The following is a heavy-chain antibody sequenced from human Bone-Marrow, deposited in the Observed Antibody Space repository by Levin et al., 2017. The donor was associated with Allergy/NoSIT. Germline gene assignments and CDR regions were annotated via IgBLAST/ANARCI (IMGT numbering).Heavy chain of an antibody. CDR1: EFTVSTYS. CDR2: LARNGRTI. J-gene: IGHJ6*02. CDR3: ARDGSRGYDMDV. D-gene: IGHD3-10*01. V-gene: IGHV3-48*02. Sequence: ETLSLTCAASEFTVSTYSMNWVRQAPGKGLEWISYLARNGRTIYYADSVKGRFTISRDNTKNSLHLEMNSLRDDDTAVYYCARDGSRGYDMDVWGQGTTVTVSS.